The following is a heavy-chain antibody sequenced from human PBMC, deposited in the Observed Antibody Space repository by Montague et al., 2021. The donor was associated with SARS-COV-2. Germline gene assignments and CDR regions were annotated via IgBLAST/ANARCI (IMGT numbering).Heavy chain of an antibody. Sequence: SETLSLTCTISGGSISSRSYYWGWIRQPPGKGLEWIGGIYYSGNTYYNPSLMSRVTISVDPSKNQFSLKLTSVTAADTAVYFCAREGAVVGARRTFDIWGQGTMVTVSS. CDR2: IYYSGNT. CDR3: AREGAVVGARRTFDI. J-gene: IGHJ3*02. D-gene: IGHD1-26*01. V-gene: IGHV4-39*07. CDR1: GGSISSRSYY.